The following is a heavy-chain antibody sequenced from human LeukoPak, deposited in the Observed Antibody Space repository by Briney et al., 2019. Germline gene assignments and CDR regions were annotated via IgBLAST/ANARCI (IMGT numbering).Heavy chain of an antibody. CDR3: AKCVVGVGACAY. V-gene: IGHV3-21*04. D-gene: IGHD1-26*01. Sequence: GGSLRLSCAASGFTFSSYTMNWVRQAPGKGLEWVSSISSSSSYIYYADSVKGRFTISRDNAKNSLYLQLSSLRAEDTAVYYCAKCVVGVGACAYWGQGTLVTVSS. J-gene: IGHJ4*02. CDR1: GFTFSSYT. CDR2: ISSSSSYI.